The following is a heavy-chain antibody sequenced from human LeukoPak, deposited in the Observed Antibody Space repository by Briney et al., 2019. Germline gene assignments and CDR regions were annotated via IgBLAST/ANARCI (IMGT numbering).Heavy chain of an antibody. D-gene: IGHD4-17*01. V-gene: IGHV3-66*03. Sequence: GGSLRLSCAASGFTVSSNYMSWVRQAPGKGLEWVSVIYSSGSTYYTDSVKGRFTISRDNSKNTLYLQMNSLRAEDTAVYYCSKDYGDYWGQGTLVTVSS. CDR1: GFTVSSNY. CDR2: IYSSGST. CDR3: SKDYGDY. J-gene: IGHJ4*02.